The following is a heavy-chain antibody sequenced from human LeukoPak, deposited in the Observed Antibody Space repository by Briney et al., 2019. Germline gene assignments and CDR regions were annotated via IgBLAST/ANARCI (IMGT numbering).Heavy chain of an antibody. CDR2: IWEDGTNI. D-gene: IGHD6-19*01. V-gene: IGHV3-33*01. CDR1: GFTFSTYG. Sequence: GGSLRLSCAATGFTFSTYGMHWVRQAPGKGLEWVAVIWEDGTNIHYADSVKGRFTISRDNSKNTLYLQMDSLRAEDTAVYYCARAGYNSGWYEYWGQGTLVTVSS. CDR3: ARAGYNSGWYEY. J-gene: IGHJ4*02.